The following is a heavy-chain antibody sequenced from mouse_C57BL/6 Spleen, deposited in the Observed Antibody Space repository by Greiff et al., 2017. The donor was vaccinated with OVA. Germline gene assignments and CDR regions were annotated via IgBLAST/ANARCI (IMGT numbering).Heavy chain of an antibody. D-gene: IGHD1-1*01. J-gene: IGHJ1*03. CDR1: GYTFTNYW. CDR3: ARGYGSSPGYWYFDV. Sequence: VKLQESGAELVRPGTSVKMSCKASGYTFTNYWIGWAKQRPGHGLEWIGDIYPGGGYTNYNGKFKGKATLTADKSSSTAYMQFSSLTSEDSAIYYCARGYGSSPGYWYFDVWGTGTTVTVSS. V-gene: IGHV1-63*01. CDR2: IYPGGGYT.